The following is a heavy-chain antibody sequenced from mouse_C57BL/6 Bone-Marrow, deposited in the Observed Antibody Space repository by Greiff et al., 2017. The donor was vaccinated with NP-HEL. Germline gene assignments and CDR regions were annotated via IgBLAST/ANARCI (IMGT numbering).Heavy chain of an antibody. CDR3: TPYYRGYNYSMDY. D-gene: IGHD2-12*01. V-gene: IGHV6-3*01. J-gene: IGHJ4*01. CDR1: GFTFSNYW. Sequence: EVKLEESGGGLVQPGGSMKLSCVASGFTFSNYWMNWVRQSPEKGLEWVAQIRLKSDNYATHYAESVKGRFTISIDDSKSSVYLQMNNLRAEDTGIYYCTPYYRGYNYSMDYWGQGTSVTVSS. CDR2: IRLKSDNYAT.